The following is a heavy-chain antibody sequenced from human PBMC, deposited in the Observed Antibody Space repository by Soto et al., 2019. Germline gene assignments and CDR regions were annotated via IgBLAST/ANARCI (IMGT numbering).Heavy chain of an antibody. V-gene: IGHV4-4*02. CDR1: SGSISSSNW. CDR3: ARMNSWRDYYYYMDV. J-gene: IGHJ6*03. CDR2: IYHSGST. D-gene: IGHD6-13*01. Sequence: ASETLSLTCAVSSGSISSSNWWSWVRQPPGKGLEWIGEIYHSGSTNYNPSLKSRVTISVDKSKNQFSLKLSSVTAADTAVYYCARMNSWRDYYYYMDVWGKGTTVTVSS.